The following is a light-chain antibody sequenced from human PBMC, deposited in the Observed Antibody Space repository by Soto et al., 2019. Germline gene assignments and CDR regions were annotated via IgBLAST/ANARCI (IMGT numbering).Light chain of an antibody. CDR3: CSYAGTNTVHVV. CDR1: SSDVGSYNL. Sequence: QSVLTQPASVSGSPGQSITISCTGTSSDVGSYNLVSWYQQHPGKAPKLMIYEGSKRPSGVSNRFSGSKSGNTASLTISGXXXXXXXXXXCCSYAGTNTVHVVFGGGTKLTV. J-gene: IGLJ2*01. CDR2: EGS. V-gene: IGLV2-23*03.